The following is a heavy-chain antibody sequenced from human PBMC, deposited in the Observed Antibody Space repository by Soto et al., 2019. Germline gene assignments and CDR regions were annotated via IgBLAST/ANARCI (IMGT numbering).Heavy chain of an antibody. CDR2: INSDESRT. V-gene: IGHV3-74*01. CDR3: AGGTDY. J-gene: IGHJ4*02. Sequence: EVQLVESGGGLVQPGGSLRLSCAASGFTFSNYWMHWVRQAPGKGLVWVSRINSDESRTSYADSVKGRFTISRDNAKNTVYLQMNSLRAEDTAVYYCAGGTDYWGQGTLVTVSS. CDR1: GFTFSNYW.